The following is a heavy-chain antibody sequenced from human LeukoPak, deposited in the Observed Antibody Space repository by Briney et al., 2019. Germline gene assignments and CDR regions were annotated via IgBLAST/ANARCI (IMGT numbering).Heavy chain of an antibody. Sequence: NTSETLSLTCTVSGGSISSSNYYWGWIRQSPGKGLEWIGTIYFSGSTSYNPSLRSRVTISVDTSKNQFSLKLSSVTASDTAIYYCATAINSYGYNWFLDYWGQGTLVTVSS. CDR1: GGSISSSNYY. D-gene: IGHD5-24*01. J-gene: IGHJ4*02. CDR2: IYFSGST. CDR3: ATAINSYGYNWFLDY. V-gene: IGHV4-39*01.